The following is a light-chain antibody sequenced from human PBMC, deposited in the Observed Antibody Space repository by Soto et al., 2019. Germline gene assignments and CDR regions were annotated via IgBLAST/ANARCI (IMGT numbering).Light chain of an antibody. Sequence: EIRMTQSASSLCASVGDRVTMXCRASQSLSSHFNWYQQTTGKAPNHLIYTASSLESGVTSMFSGSGCGKDFIITITSLQPEDFATYYCQQYYTYRTFGQGTKVDI. CDR1: QSLSSH. CDR3: QQYYTYRT. CDR2: TAS. V-gene: IGKV1-39*01. J-gene: IGKJ1*01.